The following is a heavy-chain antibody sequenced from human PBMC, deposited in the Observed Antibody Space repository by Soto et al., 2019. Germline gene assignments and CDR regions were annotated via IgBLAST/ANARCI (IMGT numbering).Heavy chain of an antibody. V-gene: IGHV1-3*01. D-gene: IGHD1-26*01. J-gene: IGHJ4*02. CDR3: ARTLVGATPADY. CDR1: GYAFTSYA. CDR2: INAGNGNT. Sequence: QVQLVQSGAEVKKPGASVKVSCKASGYAFTSYAMHWVRQAPGQRLEWMGWINAGNGNTKYSQKFQGRVTITRDTSASTAYMELSSLRTEDTAVYYCARTLVGATPADYWGQGTLVTVSS.